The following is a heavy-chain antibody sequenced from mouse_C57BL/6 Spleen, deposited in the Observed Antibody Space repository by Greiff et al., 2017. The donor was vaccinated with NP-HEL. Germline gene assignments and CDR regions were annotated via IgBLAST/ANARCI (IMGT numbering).Heavy chain of an antibody. CDR1: GFTFSDYG. CDR3: ARLGWDYAMDY. Sequence: EVQGVESGGGLVKPGGSLKLSCAASGFTFSDYGMHWVRQAPEKGLEWVAYISSGSSTIYYADTVKGRFTISRDNAKNNLFLQMTSLRSEDTAMYYCARLGWDYAMDYWGQGTSVTVSS. CDR2: ISSGSSTI. V-gene: IGHV5-17*01. J-gene: IGHJ4*01. D-gene: IGHD1-1*02.